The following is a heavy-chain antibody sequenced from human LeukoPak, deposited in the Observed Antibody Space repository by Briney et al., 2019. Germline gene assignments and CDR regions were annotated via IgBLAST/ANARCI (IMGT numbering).Heavy chain of an antibody. Sequence: ASVKVSCKASGYTFITYYIHWVRQAPGLRPEWMGIMNPYGGRTTYAQKFQGRLTVTSDTSTSTAYLDLSSLTSEDTAVYYCARGSISSAHSGYGDAFDIWCQGTMVTVSS. CDR3: ARGSISSAHSGYGDAFDI. D-gene: IGHD5-12*01. V-gene: IGHV1-46*03. CDR2: MNPYGGRT. CDR1: GYTFITYY. J-gene: IGHJ3*02.